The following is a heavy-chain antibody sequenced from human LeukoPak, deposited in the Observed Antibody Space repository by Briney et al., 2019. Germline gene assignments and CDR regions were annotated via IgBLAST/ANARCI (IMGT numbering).Heavy chain of an antibody. CDR1: GDSVSINSAA. CDR2: TYYRSKWYN. CDR3: AGDYDFWSGYYPSNYYYGMDV. J-gene: IGHJ6*02. V-gene: IGHV6-1*01. D-gene: IGHD3-3*01. Sequence: SQTLSLTCAISGDSVSINSAAWNWIRQSPSRGLEWLGRTYYRSKWYNDYAVSVKSRITINPDTSKNQFSLQLNSVTPEDTAVYYCAGDYDFWSGYYPSNYYYGMDVWGQGTTVTVSS.